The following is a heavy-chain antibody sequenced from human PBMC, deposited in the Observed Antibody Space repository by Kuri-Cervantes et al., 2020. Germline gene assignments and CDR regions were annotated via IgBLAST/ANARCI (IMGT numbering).Heavy chain of an antibody. CDR2: TYYRSKWYN. D-gene: IGHD3-3*01. CDR1: GDSVSSNSAA. Sequence: SCAISGDSVSSNSAAWNWIRQSPSRGLEWLGRTYYRSKWYNDYAVSVKSRITINPDTSKNQFYLQLNSVTPEDTAVYYCARDTTGDFWNPLGYWGQGTLVTVSS. V-gene: IGHV6-1*01. CDR3: ARDTTGDFWNPLGY. J-gene: IGHJ4*02.